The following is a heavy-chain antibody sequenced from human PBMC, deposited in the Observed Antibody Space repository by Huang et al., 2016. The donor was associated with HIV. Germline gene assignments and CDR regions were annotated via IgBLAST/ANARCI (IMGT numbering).Heavy chain of an antibody. Sequence: QVKLVQSGAEVKNPGASVRVSCKASGSTFTDSNIHWVRQDPGQGLEWMGWINRKSGGTIYAQRIQGRVTMTRDTTISTVHMDLRRIQSDDTAVYFCARDWSFGSSTSPADWGQGTLVTVSS. D-gene: IGHD6-6*01. CDR3: ARDWSFGSSTSPAD. CDR1: GSTFTDSN. V-gene: IGHV1-2*02. CDR2: INRKSGGT. J-gene: IGHJ4*02.